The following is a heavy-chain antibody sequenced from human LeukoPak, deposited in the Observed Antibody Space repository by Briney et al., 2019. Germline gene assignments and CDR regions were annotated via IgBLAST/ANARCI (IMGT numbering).Heavy chain of an antibody. CDR1: GYTFTGYY. V-gene: IGHV1-2*02. J-gene: IGHJ4*02. D-gene: IGHD2-2*01. CDR3: ARVNASGDYVDY. Sequence: ASVKVSCKASGYTFTGYYMHWVRQAPGQGLEWMGLINPNSGGTNYAQKFQGRVTMSRDTSISTAYMKLSRLRSDDTAVYYCARVNASGDYVDYWGPGTLVTVS. CDR2: INPNSGGT.